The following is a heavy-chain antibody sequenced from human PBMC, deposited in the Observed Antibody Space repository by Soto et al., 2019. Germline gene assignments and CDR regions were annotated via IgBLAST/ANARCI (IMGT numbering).Heavy chain of an antibody. J-gene: IGHJ4*02. D-gene: IGHD1-26*01. CDR3: AKVASPLNYFDY. CDR1: GFTFTDHY. CDR2: INSGGSNI. V-gene: IGHV3-11*01. Sequence: GGSLRLSCTASGFTFTDHYMTWIRQAPGKGLGWVSYINSGGSNIYYADSVKGRFTISRDNANNSLYLQMNSLRAEDTAVYYCAKVASPLNYFDYWGQGTLVTVSS.